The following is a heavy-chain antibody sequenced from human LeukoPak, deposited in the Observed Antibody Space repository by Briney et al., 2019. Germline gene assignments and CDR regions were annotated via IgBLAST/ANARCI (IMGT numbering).Heavy chain of an antibody. D-gene: IGHD5-18*01. Sequence: GASVKVSRKASGCTFTSYNINWVRRATGQGLEWMGWMNPNSGNTGYAQKFQGRVTITRNTSISTAYMELSSMRSEDTAVYYCARGTLNRYNYGNRATYYNYYYMDVWGKGTTVTVSS. CDR1: GCTFTSYN. J-gene: IGHJ6*03. V-gene: IGHV1-8*03. CDR3: ARGTLNRYNYGNRATYYNYYYMDV. CDR2: MNPNSGNT.